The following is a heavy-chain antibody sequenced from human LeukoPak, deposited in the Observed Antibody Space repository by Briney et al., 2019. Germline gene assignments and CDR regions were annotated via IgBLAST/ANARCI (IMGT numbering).Heavy chain of an antibody. J-gene: IGHJ4*02. Sequence: SLTLSYTAYRCTFSNYTIRWAPHAPGKGLEWVAVISYDGSNKYYADSVKGRFTISRDNSKNTLYLQMNSLRAEDTAVYYCARDTDYYFDYWGQGTLVTVSS. D-gene: IGHD2-21*02. CDR3: ARDTDYYFDY. CDR2: ISYDGSNK. V-gene: IGHV3-30-3*01. CDR1: RCTFSNYT.